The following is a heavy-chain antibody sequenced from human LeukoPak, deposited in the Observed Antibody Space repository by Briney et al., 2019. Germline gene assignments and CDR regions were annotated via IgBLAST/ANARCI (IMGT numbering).Heavy chain of an antibody. D-gene: IGHD3-22*01. J-gene: IGHJ4*02. CDR3: ARFGSGYYQFDY. Sequence: ASVKVSCKASGYTFTSYYMHWVRQAPGQGLEWMGIINPSGGSTSYAQKFQGRVTMTRDTSTSTVYMELSSLRAEDTAVYYCARFGSGYYQFDYWGQGTLVTVSS. CDR2: INPSGGST. V-gene: IGHV1-46*01. CDR1: GYTFTSYY.